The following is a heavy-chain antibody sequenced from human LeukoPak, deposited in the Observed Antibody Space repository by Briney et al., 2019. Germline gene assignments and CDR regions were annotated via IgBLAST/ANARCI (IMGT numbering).Heavy chain of an antibody. CDR3: ATADLTGYYGGDY. D-gene: IGHD3-9*01. V-gene: IGHV3-21*01. CDR1: GFTFSNYN. CDR2: ISSSATYI. Sequence: GGSLRLSCAASGFTFSNYNMIWVRQAPGKGLEWVSSISSSATYIYYADSVEGRFTISRDDAKNSLFLQMNSLRAEDTAVYYCATADLTGYYGGDYWGQGTLVTVSS. J-gene: IGHJ4*02.